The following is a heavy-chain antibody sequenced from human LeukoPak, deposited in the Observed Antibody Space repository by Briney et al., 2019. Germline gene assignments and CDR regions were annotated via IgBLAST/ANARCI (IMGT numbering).Heavy chain of an antibody. CDR3: ARHGGYSSPYLH. CDR1: GGSISNYY. V-gene: IGHV4-59*08. CDR2: IYYSGST. D-gene: IGHD6-13*01. J-gene: IGHJ1*01. Sequence: PSETLSLTCTVSGGSISNYYWSWIRQPPGKGLDCIGHIYYSGSTNYNPSLKSRVTISVDTSKNQFSLKLSSVTAADTAVYYCARHGGYSSPYLHWGQGTLVTVSS.